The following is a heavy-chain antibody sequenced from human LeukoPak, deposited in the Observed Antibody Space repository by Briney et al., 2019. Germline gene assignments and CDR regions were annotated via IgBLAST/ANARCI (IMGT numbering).Heavy chain of an antibody. CDR2: INVGGGST. J-gene: IGHJ4*02. CDR3: ARLLTEAAADDDY. D-gene: IGHD6-13*01. V-gene: IGHV3-23*01. Sequence: GGSLRLSCAASGFTFSSYAMTWVRQAPGKGLEWVSVINVGGGSTYYADSVKGRFTISRDNSKNTLYLQMNSLRAEDTAVYYCARLLTEAAADDDYWGQGTLVTVSS. CDR1: GFTFSSYA.